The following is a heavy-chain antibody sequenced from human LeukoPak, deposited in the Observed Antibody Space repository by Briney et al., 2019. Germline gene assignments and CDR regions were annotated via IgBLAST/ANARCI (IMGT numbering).Heavy chain of an antibody. D-gene: IGHD4-17*01. CDR2: IYPVDSDT. J-gene: IGHJ4*02. CDR3: ARQAVTGLFFDF. CDR1: GYTFASYW. Sequence: GESLKFSCKGSGYTFASYWIGWVRQIPGKGLEWMGIIYPVDSDTRYSPSFQGQVTISVDKSIGTAYLQWSSLKASDTAMYFCARQAVTGLFFDFWAQGTLVAVSS. V-gene: IGHV5-51*01.